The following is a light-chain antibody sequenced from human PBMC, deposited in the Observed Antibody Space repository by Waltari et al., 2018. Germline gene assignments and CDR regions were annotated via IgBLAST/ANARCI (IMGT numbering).Light chain of an antibody. CDR1: SSNIGAGYD. Sequence: QSVLTQPPSVSGAPGQRVTISCTGSSSNIGAGYDVHWYQQLPGTAPKLLIYGNSNRPSGAPDRFSGSKSGTSASLAITGLQAEDEADYYCQSYDSSLGGSVFGGGTKLTVL. V-gene: IGLV1-40*01. J-gene: IGLJ2*01. CDR2: GNS. CDR3: QSYDSSLGGSV.